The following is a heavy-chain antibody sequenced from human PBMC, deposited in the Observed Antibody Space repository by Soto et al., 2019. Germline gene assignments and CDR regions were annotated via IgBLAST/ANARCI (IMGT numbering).Heavy chain of an antibody. J-gene: IGHJ5*02. CDR3: AIWLQQKRAGTRDWYDP. CDR2: ISAYNGNT. V-gene: IGHV1-18*01. Sequence: VKVSCKASGYTFTSYGISWVRQAPGQGGEGMGWISAYNGNTNYAQKLQGRVTMTTDTSTSQAYIARRTLRSGDTAAYYCAIWLQQKRAGTRDWYDPWGRGTQVTVSS. D-gene: IGHD3-10*01. CDR1: GYTFTSYG.